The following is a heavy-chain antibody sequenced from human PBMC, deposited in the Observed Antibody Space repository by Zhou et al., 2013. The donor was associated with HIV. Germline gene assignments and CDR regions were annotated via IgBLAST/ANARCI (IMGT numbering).Heavy chain of an antibody. D-gene: IGHD2-8*01. V-gene: IGHV1-2*02. CDR2: INPNSGGT. Sequence: QVQLVQSGAEVKKPGASVKVSCKASGYTFTGYYMHWVRQAPGQGLEWMGWINPNSGGTNYAQKFQGRVTMTRDTSISTAYMELSRLRSEDTAVYYCASCSNGVCYPGAFDLWGQGTMVTVSS. CDR3: ASCSNGVCYPGAFDL. J-gene: IGHJ3*01. CDR1: GYTFTGYY.